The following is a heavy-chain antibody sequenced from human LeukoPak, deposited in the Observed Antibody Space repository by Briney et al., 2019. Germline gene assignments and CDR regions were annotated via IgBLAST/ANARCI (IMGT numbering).Heavy chain of an antibody. CDR2: IRQDGGLT. V-gene: IGHV3-7*01. D-gene: IGHD3-10*01. J-gene: IGHJ4*02. CDR1: ELTFTGYW. Sequence: PGTSLRLSCAASELTFTGYWMNWVRQAPGKGLQWVGNIRQDGGLTHYSDSVKGRFTISRDNAKRSLYLQMDSLRPEDTAVYYCARDGHSSGSFDYWGQGTLVTVSS. CDR3: ARDGHSSGSFDY.